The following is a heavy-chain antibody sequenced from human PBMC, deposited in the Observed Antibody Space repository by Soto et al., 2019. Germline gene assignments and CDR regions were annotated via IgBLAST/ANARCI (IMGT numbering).Heavy chain of an antibody. D-gene: IGHD2-15*01. CDR1: SGSISSSNW. J-gene: IGHJ3*02. CDR3: ATSCSGGSCYSRWTSDAFDI. Sequence: QVQLQESGPGLVKPSGTLSLTCAVSSGSISSSNWWSWVRQPPGKGLEWIGEIYHSGSTNYNPSLKNRVNISVDKSKNQFSLKLSSVTAADTAVYYCATSCSGGSCYSRWTSDAFDIWGQGTMVTVSS. CDR2: IYHSGST. V-gene: IGHV4-4*02.